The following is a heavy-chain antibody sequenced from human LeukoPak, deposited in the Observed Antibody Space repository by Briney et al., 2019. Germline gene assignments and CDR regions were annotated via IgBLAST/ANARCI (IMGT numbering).Heavy chain of an antibody. Sequence: PSETLSLTCTVSGGSISSYYWSWIRQPPGKGLEWIGYIYYSGSTNYNPSLKSRVTISVDTSKNQFSLKLTSVTAADTAVYYCASSYYYGSSGYSYFDNWGQGTLVTVSS. J-gene: IGHJ4*02. CDR3: ASSYYYGSSGYSYFDN. CDR2: IYYSGST. D-gene: IGHD3-22*01. V-gene: IGHV4-59*12. CDR1: GGSISSYY.